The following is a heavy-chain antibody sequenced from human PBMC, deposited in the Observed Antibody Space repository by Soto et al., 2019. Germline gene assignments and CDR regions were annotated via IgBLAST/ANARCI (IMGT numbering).Heavy chain of an antibody. Sequence: VGSLRLSCAASGFTFSSYGMHWVRQAPGKGLEWVAVISYDGSNKYYADSVKGRFTISRDNSKNTLYLQMNSLRAEDTAVYYCAKVLEYDAFDIWGQGTMVT. CDR2: ISYDGSNK. CDR3: AKVLEYDAFDI. CDR1: GFTFSSYG. D-gene: IGHD6-6*01. V-gene: IGHV3-30*18. J-gene: IGHJ3*02.